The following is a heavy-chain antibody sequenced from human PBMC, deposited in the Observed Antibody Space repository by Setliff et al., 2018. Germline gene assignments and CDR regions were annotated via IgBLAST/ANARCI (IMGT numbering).Heavy chain of an antibody. CDR1: GYTFTSYA. V-gene: IGHV1-69*05. D-gene: IGHD3-16*01. CDR3: ASPDYQYYYYYGMDV. Sequence: SVKVSFKASGYTFTSYAMNWVRQAPGQGLEWMGGIIPIFGTANYAQKFQGRVTITTDESTSTAYMELSSLRSEDTAVYYCASPDYQYYYYYGMDVWGQGTTVTVSS. CDR2: IIPIFGTA. J-gene: IGHJ6*02.